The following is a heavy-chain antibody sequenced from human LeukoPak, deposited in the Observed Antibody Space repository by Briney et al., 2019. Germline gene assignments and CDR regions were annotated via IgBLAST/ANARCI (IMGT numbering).Heavy chain of an antibody. D-gene: IGHD6-19*01. CDR3: ARNSKVAGIPYDY. CDR1: GGSFSSSSYY. V-gene: IGHV4-39*01. Sequence: SETLSLTCTVSGGSFSSSSYYWGWIRQPPGKGLEWIGSIYYSGSTYYNPSLKSRVTISVDTSKNQFSLKLSSVTAADTAVYYCARNSKVAGIPYDYWGQGTLVTVSS. J-gene: IGHJ4*02. CDR2: IYYSGST.